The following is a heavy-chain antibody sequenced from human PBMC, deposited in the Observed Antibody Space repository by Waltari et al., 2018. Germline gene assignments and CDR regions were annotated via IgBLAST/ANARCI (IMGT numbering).Heavy chain of an antibody. Sequence: EVQLVESGGGLVQPGGSLRLSCAASGFTFSSYAMSWVRQAPGKGLEWVSAISGGGGSTYYADSVKGRFTISRDNSKNTLYLQMNSLRAEDTAVYYCAKTEGIAVAGTEAYFDLWGRGTLVTVSS. D-gene: IGHD6-19*01. V-gene: IGHV3-23*04. CDR2: ISGGGGST. J-gene: IGHJ2*01. CDR1: GFTFSSYA. CDR3: AKTEGIAVAGTEAYFDL.